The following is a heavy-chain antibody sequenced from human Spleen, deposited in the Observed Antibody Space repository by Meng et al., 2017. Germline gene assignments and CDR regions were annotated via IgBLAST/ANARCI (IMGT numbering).Heavy chain of an antibody. J-gene: IGHJ4*02. CDR2: IYSDDNT. V-gene: IGHV3-66*02. CDR1: GFTVSSNY. Sequence: GGSLRLSCAASGFTVSSNYMSWVRQVPGKGLAWVSTIYSDDNTYYADSVKGRFTISRDNSKNTLYLQMNSLSAEDTAVYYCARSNYQVLDSWGQGTLVTGSS. CDR3: ARSNYQVLDS. D-gene: IGHD5-24*01.